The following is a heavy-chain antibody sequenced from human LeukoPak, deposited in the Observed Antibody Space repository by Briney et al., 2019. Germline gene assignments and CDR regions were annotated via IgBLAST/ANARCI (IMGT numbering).Heavy chain of an antibody. CDR3: ARILGYCSSTSCYRGYFQH. D-gene: IGHD2-2*02. Sequence: SVKVSCKASGGTFGSYAISWVRQAPGQGLEWMGGIIPIFGTANYAQKFQGRVTITADESTSTAYMELSSLRSEDTAVYYCARILGYCSSTSCYRGYFQHWGQGTLVTVSS. J-gene: IGHJ1*01. CDR1: GGTFGSYA. CDR2: IIPIFGTA. V-gene: IGHV1-69*13.